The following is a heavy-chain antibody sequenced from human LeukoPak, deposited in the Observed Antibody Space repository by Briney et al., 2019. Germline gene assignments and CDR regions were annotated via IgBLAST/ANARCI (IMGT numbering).Heavy chain of an antibody. CDR1: GYTFISYV. J-gene: IGHJ4*02. CDR2: INAGNRNT. D-gene: IGHD4-17*01. V-gene: IGHV1-3*01. CDR3: ARSRHNYGDFHLDY. Sequence: ASVKVSCKASGYTFISYVVHWVRQAPGQRLEWMGWINAGNRNTKSSQKFQDRVTITRDTSASVVYMELSSLRSEDTAVYYCARSRHNYGDFHLDYWGQGTLVTVSS.